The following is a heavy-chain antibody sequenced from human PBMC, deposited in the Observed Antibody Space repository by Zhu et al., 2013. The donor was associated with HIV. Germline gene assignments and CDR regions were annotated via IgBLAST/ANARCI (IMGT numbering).Heavy chain of an antibody. CDR1: GGTFSSYA. CDR3: AGYYYDSSGYYYFDY. D-gene: IGHD3-22*01. J-gene: IGHJ4*02. Sequence: VQLVQSGAEVKKPGSSVRVSCKASGGTFSSYAISWVRQAPGQGLEWMGGIIPIFGTANYAQKFQGRVTIAADESTSTAYMELSSLRSEDTAVYYCAGYYYDSSGYYYFDYWGQGTLVTVSS. CDR2: IIPIFGTA. V-gene: IGHV1-69*01.